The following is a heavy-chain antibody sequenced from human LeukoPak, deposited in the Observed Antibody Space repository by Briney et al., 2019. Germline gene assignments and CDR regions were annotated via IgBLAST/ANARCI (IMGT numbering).Heavy chain of an antibody. D-gene: IGHD5-12*01. J-gene: IGHJ4*02. CDR2: MNPNSGNT. V-gene: IGHV1-8*01. Sequence: ASVKVSCKASGYTFTSYDINWVRQATGQGLEWMGWMNPNSGNTGYAQKFQGRVTMTRNTSISTAYMELSSLGSEDTAVYYCARGPSGYEGNDYWGRGTLVTVSS. CDR1: GYTFTSYD. CDR3: ARGPSGYEGNDY.